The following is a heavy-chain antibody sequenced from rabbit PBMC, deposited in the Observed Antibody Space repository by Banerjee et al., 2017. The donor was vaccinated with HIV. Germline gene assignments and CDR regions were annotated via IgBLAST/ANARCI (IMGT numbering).Heavy chain of an antibody. CDR2: IYVGTSGST. Sequence: LVESGGGLVQPGESLKLSCKASGIDFSSYGISWVRQAPGKGPEWIACIYVGTSGSTYHANWAKGRFTISKTSSTTVTLQMTSLTAADTATYFCARDYSYGYTGYPLWGQGTLVTVS. CDR3: ARDYSYGYTGYPL. D-gene: IGHD6-1*01. J-gene: IGHJ3*01. V-gene: IGHV1S40*01. CDR1: GIDFSSYG.